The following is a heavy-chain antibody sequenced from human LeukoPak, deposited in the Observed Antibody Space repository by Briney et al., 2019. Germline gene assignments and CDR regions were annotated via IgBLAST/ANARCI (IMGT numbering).Heavy chain of an antibody. CDR3: ARQKAPYYFDY. CDR1: GFTFTGYY. J-gene: IGHJ4*02. CDR2: INPNSGGT. Sequence: ASVKVSCKTSGFTFTGYYIHWVRQAPGQGLEWMGWINPNSGGTYYAQKFQGRVTMTWDTSISTAYMELSRLTSDDTAVYYCARQKAPYYFDYWGQGTLVTVSS. V-gene: IGHV1-2*02.